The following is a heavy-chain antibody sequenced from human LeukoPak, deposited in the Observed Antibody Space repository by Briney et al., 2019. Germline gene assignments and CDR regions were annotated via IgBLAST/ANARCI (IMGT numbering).Heavy chain of an antibody. D-gene: IGHD6-19*01. J-gene: IGHJ5*02. Sequence: GGSLRLSCAASGFTFNTYNMNWVRQAPGKGLEWVSSISSSSSYIYYADSVKGRFTISRDNAKNSLYLQMNSLRAEDTAVYYCARADGWLVRGWFDPWGQGTLVTVSS. CDR3: ARADGWLVRGWFDP. CDR2: ISSSSSYI. V-gene: IGHV3-21*01. CDR1: GFTFNTYN.